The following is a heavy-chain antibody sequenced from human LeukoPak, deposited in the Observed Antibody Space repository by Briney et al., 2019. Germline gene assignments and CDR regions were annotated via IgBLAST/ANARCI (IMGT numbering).Heavy chain of an antibody. CDR2: INPSGGST. V-gene: IGHV1-46*01. CDR3: ARDGYSYGYDYYFDY. D-gene: IGHD5-18*01. CDR1: GYTFTSYY. J-gene: IGHJ4*02. Sequence: ASVTVSCKASGYTFTSYYMHWVRQAPGQGLEWMGIINPSGGSTSYAQKFQGRVTMTRDTSTSTVYMELSSLRSEDTAVYYCARDGYSYGYDYYFDYWGQGTLVTVSS.